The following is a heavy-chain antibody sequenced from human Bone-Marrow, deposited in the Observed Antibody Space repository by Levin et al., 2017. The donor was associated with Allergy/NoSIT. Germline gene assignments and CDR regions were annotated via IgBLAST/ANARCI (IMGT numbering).Heavy chain of an antibody. CDR2: ISSSGSHI. D-gene: IGHD4-17*01. CDR3: ARDRVSSNDYDRHYYSYLGMDV. CDR1: GFTFSDYH. Sequence: GESLKISCAASGFTFSDYHMSWIRQAPGKGLQWVSYISSSGSHIDSADSVKGRFTISRDNARNSLFLQMHSLRAEDTAVYYCARDRVSSNDYDRHYYSYLGMDVWGQGTTVTVS. J-gene: IGHJ6*02. V-gene: IGHV3-11*01.